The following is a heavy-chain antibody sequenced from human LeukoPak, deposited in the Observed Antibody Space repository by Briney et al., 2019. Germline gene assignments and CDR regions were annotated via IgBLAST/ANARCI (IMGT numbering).Heavy chain of an antibody. Sequence: PSETLSLTCAVYGGFFSDYYWNWIRQSPGKGLEWIGEINHSGSTNYNPSLKSRVTISVDTPKNQFSLNLNSVTAADTAVYYCARADSWNTIDYWGQGNMVTVSS. CDR3: ARADSWNTIDY. CDR1: GGFFSDYY. CDR2: INHSGST. D-gene: IGHD1/OR15-1a*01. J-gene: IGHJ4*02. V-gene: IGHV4-34*01.